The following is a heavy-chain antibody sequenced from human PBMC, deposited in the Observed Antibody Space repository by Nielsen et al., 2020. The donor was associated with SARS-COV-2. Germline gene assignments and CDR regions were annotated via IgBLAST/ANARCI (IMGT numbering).Heavy chain of an antibody. Sequence: GESLKISCAASGSTFNTYAMNWVRQAPGKGLEWVAYISASSANIHYAASVNGRFTVSRDNAKNSLYLQMNNLRDEDTAVYYCASDPSCASSWLHYFDFWGQGTLVTVSS. CDR2: ISASSANI. CDR3: ASDPSCASSWLHYFDF. V-gene: IGHV3-48*02. D-gene: IGHD5-12*01. CDR1: GSTFNTYA. J-gene: IGHJ4*02.